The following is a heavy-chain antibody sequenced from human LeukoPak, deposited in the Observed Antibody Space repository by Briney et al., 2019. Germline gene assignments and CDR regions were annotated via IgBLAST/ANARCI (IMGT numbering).Heavy chain of an antibody. CDR1: GGSLTGYY. V-gene: IGHV4-59*12. CDR2: IYHSGST. D-gene: IGHD1-26*01. J-gene: IGHJ6*02. CDR3: ARTREVYYGMDV. Sequence: SETLSLTCTVSGGSLTGYYWSWIRQPPGKGLEWIGYIYHSGSTYYNPSLKSRVTISVDRSKNQFSLKLSSVTAADTAVYYCARTREVYYGMDVWGQGTTVTVSS.